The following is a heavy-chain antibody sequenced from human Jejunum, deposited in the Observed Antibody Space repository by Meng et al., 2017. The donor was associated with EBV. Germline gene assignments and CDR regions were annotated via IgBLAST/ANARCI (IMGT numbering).Heavy chain of an antibody. CDR2: INPNTGNP. V-gene: IGHV7-4-1*02. D-gene: IGHD3-10*01. CDR3: ARDKGRTEFDY. J-gene: IGHJ4*02. Sequence: QVQLVQSGSELKKPXXXXEISCKASGYTFTPYSINWVRQAPGQGLEWMGWINPNTGNPTYAQGFTGRFVFSLDTSVSTAYLQITSLKAEDTAVYYCARDKGRTEFDYWGQGTLGTVSS. CDR1: GYTFTPYS.